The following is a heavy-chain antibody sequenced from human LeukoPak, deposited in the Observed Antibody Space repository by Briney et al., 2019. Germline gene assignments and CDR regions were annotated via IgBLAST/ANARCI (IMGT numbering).Heavy chain of an antibody. CDR1: DGSISSHY. V-gene: IGHV4-59*11. CDR2: IFYTGST. Sequence: SETLSLTCFVSDGSISSHYWTWIRQPPGKGLECIGDIFYTGSTTYSPSLKSRATISIETSKNQISLKLRSVTAADTAVYFCARVNWGGFDIWGQGTLATVSS. CDR3: ARVNWGGFDI. D-gene: IGHD7-27*01. J-gene: IGHJ3*02.